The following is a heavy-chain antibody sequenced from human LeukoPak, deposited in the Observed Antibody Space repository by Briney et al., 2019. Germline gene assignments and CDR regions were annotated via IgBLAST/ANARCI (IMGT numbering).Heavy chain of an antibody. CDR2: LSGSGDNS. CDR3: AKRSGRLSTLWSFDV. CDR1: GFTFSTYA. Sequence: GGSLRLSCAASGFTFSTYAMSWVRQAPGKGLEWVSCLSGSGDNSFYADSVKGRFAISRDNSKNTLYLQVNSLRAEDTAVYYCAKRSGRLSTLWSFDVWGRGTPVAVSS. V-gene: IGHV3-23*01. D-gene: IGHD3-16*01. J-gene: IGHJ2*01.